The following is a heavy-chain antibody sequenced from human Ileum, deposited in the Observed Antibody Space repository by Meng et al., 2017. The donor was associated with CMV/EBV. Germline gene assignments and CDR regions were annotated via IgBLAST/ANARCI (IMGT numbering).Heavy chain of an antibody. Sequence: SVFTFSSYSMNWVRQAPGKGLEWVSSISSSSSYIYYADSVKGRFTISRDNAKNSLYLQMNSLRAEDTAVYYCASSVMTMVVTEYYFDYWGQGTLVTVSS. D-gene: IGHD4-23*01. V-gene: IGHV3-21*01. CDR3: ASSVMTMVVTEYYFDY. CDR1: VFTFSSYS. J-gene: IGHJ4*02. CDR2: ISSSSSYI.